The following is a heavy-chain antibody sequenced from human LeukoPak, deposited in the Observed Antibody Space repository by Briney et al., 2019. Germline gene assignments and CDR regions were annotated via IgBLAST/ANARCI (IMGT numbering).Heavy chain of an antibody. CDR1: GFTFSTYW. CDR2: ISSSSSTI. Sequence: GGSLRLPCAASGFTFSTYWMTWVRQAPGKGLEWVSYISSSSSTIYYADSVKGRFTISRDNSKNSLSLQMNSLRTEDTALYYCAKDGKNYFDYWGQGTLVTVSS. J-gene: IGHJ4*02. D-gene: IGHD1-26*01. CDR3: AKDGKNYFDY. V-gene: IGHV3-48*04.